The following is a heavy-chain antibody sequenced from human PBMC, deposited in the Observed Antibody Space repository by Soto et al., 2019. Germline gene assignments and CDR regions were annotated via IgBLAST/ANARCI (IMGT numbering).Heavy chain of an antibody. V-gene: IGHV3-23*01. CDR2: ISASGGNT. J-gene: IGHJ4*02. CDR3: AKSGSHSYFDY. D-gene: IGHD3-10*01. CDR1: AFTFGSYA. Sequence: GGSLRLSCAASAFTFGSYAMSWVRQAPGKGLEWVSSISASGGNTYYAGSVKGRFTISRGNSKNTLYLQMNSLRAEDTAVYYCAKSGSHSYFDYWGQGTLVTVSS.